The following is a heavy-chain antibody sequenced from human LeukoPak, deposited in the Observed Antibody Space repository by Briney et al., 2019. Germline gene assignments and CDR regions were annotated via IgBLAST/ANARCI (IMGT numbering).Heavy chain of an antibody. CDR1: GFTFSSYA. V-gene: IGHV3-23*01. J-gene: IGHJ4*02. CDR2: ISGSGGST. CDR3: ANSYCSSTSCYLYYFDY. Sequence: GGSLRLSCAASGFTFSSYAMSWVRQAPGKGLEWVSAISGSGGSTYYADSVKGRFTISRDNSKNTLYLQMNSLRAEDTAVYYRANSYCSSTSCYLYYFDYWGQGTLVTVSS. D-gene: IGHD2-2*01.